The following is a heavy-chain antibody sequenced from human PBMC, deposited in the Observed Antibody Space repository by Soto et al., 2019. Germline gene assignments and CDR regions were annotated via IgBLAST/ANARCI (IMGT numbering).Heavy chain of an antibody. V-gene: IGHV3-23*01. CDR1: GFTFSTYT. J-gene: IGHJ6*02. CDR2: IIGSGYDP. CDR3: ASCSGSSCPFYYYYGMDV. Sequence: PGGSLRLSCAASGFTFSTYTMSWVRQAPGEGLEWVSAIIGSGYDPYYADSVKGRFTISRDNSKNTLYLQMNSLRAEDTAVYYCASCSGSSCPFYYYYGMDVSGQGTTVTVSS. D-gene: IGHD6-13*01.